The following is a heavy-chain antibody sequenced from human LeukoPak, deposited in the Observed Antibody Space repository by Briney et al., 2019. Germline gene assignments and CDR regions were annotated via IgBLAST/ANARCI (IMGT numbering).Heavy chain of an antibody. Sequence: GGSLRLSCAASGFSLSNYGMHWVRQAPGKGLEWVAALLYDGNTKHYADSVKGRFTISRDISKNTFYLQMNSLTAEDTAVYYCARDHRPEIQYYYMDVWGKGTSVAVSS. V-gene: IGHV3-33*01. CDR2: LLYDGNTK. CDR3: ARDHRPEIQYYYMDV. D-gene: IGHD1-14*01. J-gene: IGHJ6*03. CDR1: GFSLSNYG.